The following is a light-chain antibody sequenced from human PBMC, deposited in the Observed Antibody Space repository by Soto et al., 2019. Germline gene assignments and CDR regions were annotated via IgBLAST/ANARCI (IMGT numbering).Light chain of an antibody. Sequence: QSVLTQPASVSGSPGQSITISCTGTSSDVGGYDYVSWYQQHPGKAPKLMICEVSNRPSGVSNRFSGSKSGNTASLTISGLQAEDEADYYCSSHTSSSTLEVFGGGTKVTVL. J-gene: IGLJ3*02. V-gene: IGLV2-14*01. CDR2: EVS. CDR3: SSHTSSSTLEV. CDR1: SSDVGGYDY.